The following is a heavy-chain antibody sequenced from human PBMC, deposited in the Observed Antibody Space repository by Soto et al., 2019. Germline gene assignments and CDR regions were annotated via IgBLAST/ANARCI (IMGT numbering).Heavy chain of an antibody. D-gene: IGHD4-17*01. V-gene: IGHV3-23*01. CDR3: AKSPMYGDYYA. CDR1: GFTFSSYA. Sequence: GGSLRLSCAASGFTFSSYAMGWVRQAPWKGLEWVSAISGSGGSTYYADSVKGRFTISRDNSKNTLYLQMNSLRAEDTAVYYCAKSPMYGDYYAWGQGTLVTVSS. J-gene: IGHJ5*02. CDR2: ISGSGGST.